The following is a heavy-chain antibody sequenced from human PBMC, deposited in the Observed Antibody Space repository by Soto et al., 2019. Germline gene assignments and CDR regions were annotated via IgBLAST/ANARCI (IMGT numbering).Heavy chain of an antibody. CDR3: ARERVYYDSSGPVDY. Sequence: ASVKVSCKASGYIFTSYGISWVRPAPGQRIEWKGWISTYNGNTNYAQKLQGRVTMTTDTSTSTANMELRSLRSVDTSLYYCARERVYYDSSGPVDYWGQGTLVTVS. CDR1: GYIFTSYG. D-gene: IGHD3-22*01. CDR2: ISTYNGNT. V-gene: IGHV1-18*01. J-gene: IGHJ4*02.